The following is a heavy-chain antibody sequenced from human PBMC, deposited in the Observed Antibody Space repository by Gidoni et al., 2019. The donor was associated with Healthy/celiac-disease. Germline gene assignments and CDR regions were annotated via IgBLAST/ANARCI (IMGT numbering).Heavy chain of an antibody. Sequence: EVQRVEAGGGLVKPGGSLRLSGAASGGTVSRESRNWVRQAPGKGLEWVSSISSSRIYIYSADSVQGRFTISRDNAKNSLYLQINSLSAEDTAVYYCASTPPSILSPDGVVAAPPVDYWGQGTLVTVSS. CDR2: ISSSRIYI. D-gene: IGHD2-15*01. V-gene: IGHV3-21*01. CDR3: ASTPPSILSPDGVVAAPPVDY. J-gene: IGHJ4*02. CDR1: GGTVSRES.